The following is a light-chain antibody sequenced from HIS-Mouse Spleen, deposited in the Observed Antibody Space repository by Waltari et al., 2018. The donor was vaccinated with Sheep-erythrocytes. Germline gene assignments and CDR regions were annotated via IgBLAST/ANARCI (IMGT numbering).Light chain of an antibody. V-gene: IGLV2-8*01. J-gene: IGLJ3*02. Sequence: QSALTQPPPASGSPGPSVTISCTGTSSDVGGYNYVSWYQQHPGKAPKLMIYEVSKRPSGVPDRFSGSKSGNTASLAVSGLQAEDEADYYCSSYAGSNNWVFGGGTKLTVL. CDR2: EVS. CDR3: SSYAGSNNWV. CDR1: SSDVGGYNY.